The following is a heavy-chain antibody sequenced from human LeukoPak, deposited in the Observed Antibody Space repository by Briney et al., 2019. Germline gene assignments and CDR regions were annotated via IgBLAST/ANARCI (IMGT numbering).Heavy chain of an antibody. CDR3: ARVGFSPRGFAFDI. V-gene: IGHV1-2*04. CDR2: INPNSGGT. Sequence: ASVKVSCKASGYTFTGYYMHWVRQAPGQGLEWMGRINPNSGGTNYAQKFQGWVTMTRDTSISTAYMELSRLRSDDTAVYYCARVGFSPRGFAFDIWGQGTMVTVSS. CDR1: GYTFTGYY. J-gene: IGHJ3*02. D-gene: IGHD3-3*01.